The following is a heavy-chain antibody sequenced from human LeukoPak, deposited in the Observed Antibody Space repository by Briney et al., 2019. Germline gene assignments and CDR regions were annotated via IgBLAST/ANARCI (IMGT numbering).Heavy chain of an antibody. J-gene: IGHJ4*02. D-gene: IGHD3-16*02. CDR1: GFTVSSLA. V-gene: IGHV3-21*01. CDR3: VRQMTYGELSDPDF. CDR2: SGTRSGTK. Sequence: GGSLRLSCAASGFTVSSLAMHWVRQAPGKGLEWVSSSGTRSGTKYYADSVNGRFTISRDSAKSSVSLQMNSLRAEDTAVYYCVRQMTYGELSDPDFWGQGTLVTVSS.